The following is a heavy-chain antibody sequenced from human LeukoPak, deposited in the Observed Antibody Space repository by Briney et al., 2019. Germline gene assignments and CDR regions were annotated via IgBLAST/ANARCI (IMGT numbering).Heavy chain of an antibody. CDR3: ARCIAAAKAFYYYYYMDV. V-gene: IGHV4-39*01. CDR1: GGSISSSSYY. D-gene: IGHD6-13*01. J-gene: IGHJ6*03. CDR2: IYYSGST. Sequence: PSETLSLTCTVSGGSISSSSYYWGWIRQPPGKGLEWTGSIYYSGSTYYNPSLKSRVTISVDTSKNQFSLKLSSVTAADTAVYYCARCIAAAKAFYYYYYMDVWGKGTTVTISS.